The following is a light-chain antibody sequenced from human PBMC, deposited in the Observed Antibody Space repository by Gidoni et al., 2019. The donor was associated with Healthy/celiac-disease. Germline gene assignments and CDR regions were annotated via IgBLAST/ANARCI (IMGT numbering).Light chain of an antibody. CDR3: QQSYSTHPIT. CDR2: AAS. Sequence: DIKTTQSRSSLSASVGDRVTITCRASQSISSYLDWYQQKPGKAPKRLIYAASSLQSGVPSRFSGSGSGTDFTLPISSLQPEDFATYYCQQSYSTHPITFGQGTRLEIK. CDR1: QSISSY. V-gene: IGKV1-39*01. J-gene: IGKJ5*01.